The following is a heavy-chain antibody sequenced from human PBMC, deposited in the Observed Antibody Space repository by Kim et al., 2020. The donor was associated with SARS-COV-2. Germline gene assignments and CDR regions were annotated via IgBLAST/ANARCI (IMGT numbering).Heavy chain of an antibody. CDR2: IKSKTDGGTT. Sequence: GGSLRLSCAASGFTFSNAWMSWVRQAPGKGLEWVGRIKSKTDGGTTDYAAPVKGRFTISRDDSKNTLYLQMNSLKTEDTAVYYCTSLRFLEWLPRFLKFDPWGQGTLVTVSS. V-gene: IGHV3-15*01. CDR3: TSLRFLEWLPRFLKFDP. CDR1: GFTFSNAW. J-gene: IGHJ5*02. D-gene: IGHD3-3*01.